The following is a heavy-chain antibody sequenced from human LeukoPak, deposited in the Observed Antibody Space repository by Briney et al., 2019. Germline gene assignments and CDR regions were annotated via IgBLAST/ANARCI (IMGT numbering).Heavy chain of an antibody. J-gene: IGHJ6*02. V-gene: IGHV1-2*04. D-gene: IGHD3-22*01. CDR1: GYTFTGYY. Sequence: ASVKVSCKASGYTFTGYYMHWVRQAPGQGLEWMGWINPNSGGTNYAQKFQGWVTMTRDTSISTAYMELSRLRSDDTAVYYCARDGDSSGLFHYYYGMDVWGQGTTATVSS. CDR2: INPNSGGT. CDR3: ARDGDSSGLFHYYYGMDV.